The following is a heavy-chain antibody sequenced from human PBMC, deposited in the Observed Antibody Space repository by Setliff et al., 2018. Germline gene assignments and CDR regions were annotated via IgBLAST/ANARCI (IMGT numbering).Heavy chain of an antibody. CDR3: ARDAPKVVDKFDL. D-gene: IGHD3-22*01. CDR2: ISTYNGHT. V-gene: IGHV1-18*01. J-gene: IGHJ3*01. Sequence: ASVKVSCKASGYTFTNYGFSWVRQAPGQGLEWMGWISTYNGHTNYAQKLQGRVTLTTDTATSTAYMELRSLRSDDTAVYYCARDAPKVVDKFDLWGQGTKVTVSS. CDR1: GYTFTNYG.